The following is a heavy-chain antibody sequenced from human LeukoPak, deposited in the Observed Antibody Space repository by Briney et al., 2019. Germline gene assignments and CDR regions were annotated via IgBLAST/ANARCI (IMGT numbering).Heavy chain of an antibody. V-gene: IGHV5-51*01. CDR2: IYPGDSDA. CDR1: GYSFTGYW. D-gene: IGHD3-22*01. J-gene: IGHJ4*02. CDR3: ARGPDSSGYCYYFDY. Sequence: GESLKISCRGSGYSFTGYWVGWVRQMPGKGLEWMGIIYPGDSDARYSPSFQGQVTISADKSISTAYLQWSSLKASDTAMYYCARGPDSSGYCYYFDYWGQGTLVTVSS.